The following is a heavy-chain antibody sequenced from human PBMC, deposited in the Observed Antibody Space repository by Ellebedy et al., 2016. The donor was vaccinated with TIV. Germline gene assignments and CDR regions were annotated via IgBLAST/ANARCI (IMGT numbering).Heavy chain of an antibody. CDR3: ARGLMGPDVFDL. J-gene: IGHJ3*01. Sequence: GESLKISCAASGFTFSDYYMSCIRHAPGKGLEWISYISTTGESLYYADSVKGRFTISRDNAKNSLVVEMTSLTAGDTAVYYCARGLMGPDVFDLWGQGTLVTVSS. CDR2: ISTTGESL. CDR1: GFTFSDYY. D-gene: IGHD3-10*01. V-gene: IGHV3-11*01.